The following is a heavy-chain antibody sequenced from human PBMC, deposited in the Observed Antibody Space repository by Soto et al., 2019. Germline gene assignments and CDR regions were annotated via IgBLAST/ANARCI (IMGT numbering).Heavy chain of an antibody. CDR2: ISGSSIYI. V-gene: IGHV3-21*01. CDR1: GFTFSNYN. CDR3: AREGALKPFSS. Sequence: PGGSLRLSCVASGFTFSNYNMNWVRQAPGKGLEWVSHISGSSIYIHYADSVRGRFTISRDKDKNSVYLQMDSLRVEDTAVYYCAREGALKPFSSWGQGALVTVSS. J-gene: IGHJ5*02.